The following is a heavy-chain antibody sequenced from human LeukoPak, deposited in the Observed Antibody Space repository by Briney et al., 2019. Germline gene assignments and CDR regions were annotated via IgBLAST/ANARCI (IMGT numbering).Heavy chain of an antibody. CDR3: ASGGGGTWFDP. J-gene: IGHJ5*02. D-gene: IGHD3-3*01. CDR2: ISISVGST. CDR1: GFTFSSYA. Sequence: GGSLRLSCAASGFTFSSYAMSWVRQAPGKGLEWVSAISISVGSTYYADSVKGQFTISRDNSKNMLYLQMNSLRAEDTAVYYCASGGGGTWFDPWGQGTLLTVSS. V-gene: IGHV3-23*01.